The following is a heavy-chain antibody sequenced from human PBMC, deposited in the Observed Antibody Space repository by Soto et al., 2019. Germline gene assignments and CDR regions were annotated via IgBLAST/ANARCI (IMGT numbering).Heavy chain of an antibody. Sequence: QVQLVESGGGVVQPGRSLRLSCAASGFTFSSYAMHWVRQAPGKGLEWVAVISYDGSNKYYADSVKGRFTISRDKSKNTLYLQMNSLRAEDTAVYYCARWELSSSRYGMDVWGQGTTVTVSS. CDR2: ISYDGSNK. J-gene: IGHJ6*02. V-gene: IGHV3-30-3*01. CDR1: GFTFSSYA. CDR3: ARWELSSSRYGMDV. D-gene: IGHD3-16*02.